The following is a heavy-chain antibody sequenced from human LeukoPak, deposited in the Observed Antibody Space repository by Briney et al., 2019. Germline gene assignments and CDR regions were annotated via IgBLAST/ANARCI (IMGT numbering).Heavy chain of an antibody. CDR3: ARLPLLVGSYYQNYYYGMDV. CDR2: ISSSGSTI. V-gene: IGHV3-11*01. CDR1: GFTFSDYY. Sequence: PGGSLRLSCAASGFTFSDYYMSWIRQAPGKGLEWVSYISSSGSTIYYADSVKGRFTISRDNAKNSLYLQMNSLRAEDTAVYYRARLPLLVGSYYQNYYYGMDVWGQGTTVTVSS. J-gene: IGHJ6*02. D-gene: IGHD1-26*01.